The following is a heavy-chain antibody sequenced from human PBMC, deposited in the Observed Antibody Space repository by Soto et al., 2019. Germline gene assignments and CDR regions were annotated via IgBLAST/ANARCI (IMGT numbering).Heavy chain of an antibody. CDR1: GGSISSSNW. D-gene: IGHD6-13*01. CDR3: ARDSSSSEYYYYGMDV. J-gene: IGHJ6*02. Sequence: TLSLTCAVSGGSISSSNWWSWVRQPPGKGLEWIGEIYHSGSTNYNPSLKSRVTISVDKSKNQFSLKLSSVTAADTAVYYCARDSSSSEYYYYGMDVWGQGTTVTVS. CDR2: IYHSGST. V-gene: IGHV4-4*02.